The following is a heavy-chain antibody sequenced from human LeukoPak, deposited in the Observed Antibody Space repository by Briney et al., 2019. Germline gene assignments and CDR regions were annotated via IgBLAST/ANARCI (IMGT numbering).Heavy chain of an antibody. CDR3: ARDAFYCSSTSCPKVDY. D-gene: IGHD2-2*01. CDR2: IYHGGNT. J-gene: IGHJ4*02. V-gene: IGHV4-38-2*02. Sequence: SETLSLTCTVSGYSISSGYYWGWIRQPPGKGLEWIGSIYHGGNTYYNPSLKSRVSISVDTSKNQFSLKLSSVTAADTAVYYCARDAFYCSSTSCPKVDYWGQGALVTVSS. CDR1: GYSISSGYY.